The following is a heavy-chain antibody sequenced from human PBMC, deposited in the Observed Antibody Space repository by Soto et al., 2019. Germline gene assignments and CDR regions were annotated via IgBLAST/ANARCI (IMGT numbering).Heavy chain of an antibody. CDR3: ARQGLKRYCSGGSCRLYNWFDP. J-gene: IGHJ5*02. CDR2: IYYSGST. Sequence: QLQLQESGPGLVKPSETLSLTCTVSGGSISSSSYYWGWIRQPPGKGLEWIGSIYYSGSTYYNPSLKSRVTIPVDTSKNQFSLKLSSVTAADTAVYYCARQGLKRYCSGGSCRLYNWFDPWGQGTLVTVSS. CDR1: GGSISSSSYY. V-gene: IGHV4-39*01. D-gene: IGHD2-15*01.